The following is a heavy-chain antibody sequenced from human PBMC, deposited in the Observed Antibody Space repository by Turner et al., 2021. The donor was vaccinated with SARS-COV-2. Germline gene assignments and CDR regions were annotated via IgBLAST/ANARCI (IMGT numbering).Heavy chain of an antibody. CDR1: GFRFSSFA. V-gene: IGHV3-23*01. J-gene: IGHJ4*02. Sequence: DAHLMESGGKLVRPGETLTLSCAATGFRFSSFALSWVRQAPGKGLEWVAHVGNTGRTTHYADSVGGRFTISRDNSNGTLFLLMGSLKVEDTAVYFCAKTSSGMVDYFDSWGQGTPVTVSS. CDR3: AKTSSGMVDYFDS. CDR2: VGNTGRTT. D-gene: IGHD3-3*01.